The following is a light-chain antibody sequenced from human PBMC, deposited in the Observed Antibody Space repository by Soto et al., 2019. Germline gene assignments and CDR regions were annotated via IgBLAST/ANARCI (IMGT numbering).Light chain of an antibody. CDR1: QIVNTN. CDR2: AAS. CDR3: QQYETFSGT. V-gene: IGKV3-15*01. Sequence: IVMTQSPAALSVSPGDSATLSCRASQIVNTNVAWYQQRPGQAPRLLIFAASTRATGVAARFSGSGSGTKFTLTVDSLQSEDFAVYYCQQYETFSGTFGPGTKVEI. J-gene: IGKJ1*01.